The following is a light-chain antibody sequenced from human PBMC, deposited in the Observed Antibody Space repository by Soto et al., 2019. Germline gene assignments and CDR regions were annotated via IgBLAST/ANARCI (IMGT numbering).Light chain of an antibody. Sequence: DVQMTPSPSTLSASVGHRVTITCRASQSINNLLAWYQQKPGKAPKFLIYDVSTLESGVPSRFSGSGSGTEFTLTISSLEPEDFAVYYCQQRSNWPLTFGGGTKVDIK. CDR2: DVS. V-gene: IGKV1-5*01. CDR1: QSINNL. J-gene: IGKJ4*01. CDR3: QQRSNWPLT.